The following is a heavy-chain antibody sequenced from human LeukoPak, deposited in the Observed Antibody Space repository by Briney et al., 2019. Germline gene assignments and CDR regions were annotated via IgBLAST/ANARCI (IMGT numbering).Heavy chain of an antibody. D-gene: IGHD2-21*02. J-gene: IGHJ6*03. Sequence: GASVKVSCKASGYTFTGYYIQWVRQAPGQGLEWMGWINPHSGGTNYAQEFQGRVTMTRDTSISTAYMELRSLRPDDTAVYSCARGVTARGFYYYMDIWGNGTTVTISS. CDR3: ARGVTARGFYYYMDI. V-gene: IGHV1-2*02. CDR1: GYTFTGYY. CDR2: INPHSGGT.